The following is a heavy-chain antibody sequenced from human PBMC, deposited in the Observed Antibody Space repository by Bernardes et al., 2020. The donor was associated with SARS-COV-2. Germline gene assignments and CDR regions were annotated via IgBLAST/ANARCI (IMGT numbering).Heavy chain of an antibody. CDR2: IAASGST. J-gene: IGHJ4*02. CDR3: ARDGRISVPDTDYFDF. Sequence: SETLSLTCAVSDDAISSGSFYWSWIRQPAGKGLEWVGRIAASGSTNYNPSLKSRVTMSVDTSKNQFSLKLTSVTAADTAVYYCARDGRISVPDTDYFDFWGQGMLVTVSS. D-gene: IGHD6-19*01. V-gene: IGHV4-61*02. CDR1: DDAISSGSFY.